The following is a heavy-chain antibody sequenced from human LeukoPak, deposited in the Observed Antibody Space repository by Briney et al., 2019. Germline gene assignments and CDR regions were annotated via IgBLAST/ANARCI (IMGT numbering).Heavy chain of an antibody. CDR1: GGTLSSYA. CDR3: ASRGLEENWFDP. Sequence: SVKVSCKASGGTLSSYAISWVRQAPGQGLEWMGGIIPIFGTANYAQKFQGRVTITTDESTSTAYMELSSLRSEDTAVYYCASRGLEENWFDPWGQGTLVTVSS. D-gene: IGHD3/OR15-3a*01. J-gene: IGHJ5*02. V-gene: IGHV1-69*05. CDR2: IIPIFGTA.